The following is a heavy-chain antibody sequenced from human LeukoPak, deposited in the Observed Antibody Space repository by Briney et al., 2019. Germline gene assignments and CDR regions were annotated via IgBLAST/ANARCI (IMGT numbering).Heavy chain of an antibody. CDR3: ATAMIGLYYFDY. V-gene: IGHV3-11*01. CDR2: ISSSGSTI. CDR1: GFTFSDYY. J-gene: IGHJ4*02. D-gene: IGHD3-22*01. Sequence: GGSLRLSCAASGFTFSDYYMSWIRQAPGKRLEWVSYISSSGSTIYYADSVKGRFTISRDNAKNSLYLQMNSLRAEDTAVYYCATAMIGLYYFDYWGQGTLVTVSS.